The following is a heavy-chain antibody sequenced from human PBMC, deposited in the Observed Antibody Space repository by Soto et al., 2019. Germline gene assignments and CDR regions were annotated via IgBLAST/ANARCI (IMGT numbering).Heavy chain of an antibody. CDR2: TRYTSKWSY. Sequence: SQTLSLTCVISRDSVSSPRATWGWIRQSPSRGLEWLGRTRYTSKWSYEYALSVKGRITISPDTSKNHFSLQLDSVAPEDTAVYYCLRVDWNDAGSWGQGTLVTVSS. CDR1: RDSVSSPRAT. V-gene: IGHV6-1*01. J-gene: IGHJ5*02. D-gene: IGHD1-1*01. CDR3: LRVDWNDAGS.